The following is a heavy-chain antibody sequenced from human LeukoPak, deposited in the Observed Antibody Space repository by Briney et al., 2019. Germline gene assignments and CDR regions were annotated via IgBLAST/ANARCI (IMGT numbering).Heavy chain of an antibody. D-gene: IGHD1-26*01. V-gene: IGHV4-4*02. CDR1: GGSILSTNW. Sequence: SETLSLTCAVSGGSILSTNWWSWVRQPPGRGLEWIGEVHLSGASNYNPSLKSRVNMSIDKSRNQLSLELTSVTAADTAIYYCARESGAFSPFGFWGQGTLVTVSS. CDR2: VHLSGAS. CDR3: ARESGAFSPFGF. J-gene: IGHJ4*02.